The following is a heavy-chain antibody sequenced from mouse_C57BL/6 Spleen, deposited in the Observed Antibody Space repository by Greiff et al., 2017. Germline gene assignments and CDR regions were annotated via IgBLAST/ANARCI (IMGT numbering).Heavy chain of an antibody. J-gene: IGHJ4*01. Sequence: VQLQQSGAELVKPGASVTLSCKASGYTFTEYPIHWVKQRSGQGLEWIGWFYPGSGSIKYNEKFKDKDTLTAANSSSTVYMELRRFTSEDSAVYVCSRHESGGMAMDYWGQGTSVTVSS. CDR1: GYTFTEYP. D-gene: IGHD1-3*01. CDR3: SRHESGGMAMDY. CDR2: FYPGSGSI. V-gene: IGHV1-62-2*01.